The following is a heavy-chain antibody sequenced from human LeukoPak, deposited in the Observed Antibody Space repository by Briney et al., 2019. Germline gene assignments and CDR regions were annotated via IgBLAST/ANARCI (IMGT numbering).Heavy chain of an antibody. CDR3: ARVDSSNWYEYRGYFDY. J-gene: IGHJ4*02. V-gene: IGHV4-59*01. D-gene: IGHD6-13*01. CDR2: IYYTGST. Sequence: TSETLTLTCTVSGGSISSYYWSWIRQPPGKGLEWIGYIYYTGSTNYNPSLKSRVTISVDTSKNQFSLKLSSVTAADTAVYYCARVDSSNWYEYRGYFDYWGQGTLVTVSS. CDR1: GGSISSYY.